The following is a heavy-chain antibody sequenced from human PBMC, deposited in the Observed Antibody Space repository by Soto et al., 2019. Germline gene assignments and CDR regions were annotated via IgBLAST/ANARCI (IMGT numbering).Heavy chain of an antibody. V-gene: IGHV1-46*01. D-gene: IGHD6-13*01. CDR3: ARDLAAGDF. Sequence: QVQLVQSGAEVKKPGASVKVSCKASGYIFINYYIHWVRQAPGQGLGWIGIINPNGGSTNYAQKFRGRVTLARDTSTSTVYMDLSSLRSEDTAMYYCARDLAAGDFWGQGTLVTVSS. J-gene: IGHJ4*02. CDR1: GYIFINYY. CDR2: INPNGGST.